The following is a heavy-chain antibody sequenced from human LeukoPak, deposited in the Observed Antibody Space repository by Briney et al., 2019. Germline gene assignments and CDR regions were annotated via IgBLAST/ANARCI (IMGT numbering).Heavy chain of an antibody. CDR1: GFTFSGYA. D-gene: IGHD3-10*01. J-gene: IGHJ4*02. CDR2: ISGSGGST. CDR3: AKADYYGSGSYQDY. Sequence: PGGSLRLSCAASGFTFSGYAMSWVRQAPGKGLEWVSAISGSGGSTYYADSVKGRFTISRDSSKNTLYLQMNSLRAEDTAVYYCAKADYYGSGSYQDYWGQGTLVTVSS. V-gene: IGHV3-23*01.